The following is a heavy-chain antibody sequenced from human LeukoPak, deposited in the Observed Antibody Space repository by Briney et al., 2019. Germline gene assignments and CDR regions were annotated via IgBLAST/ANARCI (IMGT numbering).Heavy chain of an antibody. CDR1: GGSISSYY. D-gene: IGHD6-19*01. J-gene: IGHJ5*02. Sequence: SETLSLTCTVSGGSISSYYWGWIRQPPGKGLEWIGSIYYSGSTYYNPSLKSRVTISVDTSKNQFSLKLSSVTAADTAVYYCARAKSQYWFDPWGQGTLVTVSS. CDR2: IYYSGST. V-gene: IGHV4-39*07. CDR3: ARAKSQYWFDP.